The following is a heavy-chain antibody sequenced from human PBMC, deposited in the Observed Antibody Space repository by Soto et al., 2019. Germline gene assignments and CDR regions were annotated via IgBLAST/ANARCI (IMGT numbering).Heavy chain of an antibody. CDR1: GGSISSSSYY. CDR3: ASGAQLLYYGMDV. D-gene: IGHD1-26*01. Sequence: SGTLSLTCTVSGGSISSSSYYWGWIRQPPGKGLEWIGSIYYSGSTYYNPSLKSRVTISVDTSKNQFSLKLSSVTAADTAVYYCASGAQLLYYGMDVWGQGTTVTVSS. V-gene: IGHV4-39*01. J-gene: IGHJ6*02. CDR2: IYYSGST.